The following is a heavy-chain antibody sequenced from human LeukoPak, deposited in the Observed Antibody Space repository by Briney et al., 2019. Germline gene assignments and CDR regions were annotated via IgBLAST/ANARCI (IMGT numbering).Heavy chain of an antibody. CDR2: IYTSGST. D-gene: IGHD6-19*01. V-gene: IGHV4-4*07. J-gene: IGHJ4*02. Sequence: SETLSLTCTVSGGSISSYYWSWIRQPAGKGLEWIGRIYTSGSTNYNPSLKSRVTMSVDTSKNQFSLKLNSVTAADTAVYYCVSNGWYSLEYWGQGTLVTVSS. CDR3: VSNGWYSLEY. CDR1: GGSISSYY.